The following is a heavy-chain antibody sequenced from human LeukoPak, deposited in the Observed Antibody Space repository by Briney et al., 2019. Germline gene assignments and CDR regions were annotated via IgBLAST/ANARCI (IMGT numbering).Heavy chain of an antibody. CDR1: GGSFSGYY. CDR2: INHSGST. J-gene: IGHJ4*02. Sequence: PSETLSLTCAVYGGSFSGYYWSWIRQPPGKGLEWIGEINHSGSTNYNPSLKSRVTISVDKSKNQFSLKLSSVTAADAAVYYFARDHSRGFLDYWGQGTLVTVSS. D-gene: IGHD5-12*01. V-gene: IGHV4-34*01. CDR3: ARDHSRGFLDY.